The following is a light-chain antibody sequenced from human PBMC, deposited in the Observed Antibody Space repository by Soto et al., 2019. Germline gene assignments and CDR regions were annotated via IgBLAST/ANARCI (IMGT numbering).Light chain of an antibody. J-gene: IGKJ2*01. CDR1: QAVGYN. Sequence: EVVMTQSPATLYVSPGERVTLSCRASQAVGYNLAWYQHKPGQAPRLLIYGASTRVTGIPTRFSGSGSGTEFTLTICSLQSEDFAIYYCQQSYTFGLGTKLEIK. CDR2: GAS. V-gene: IGKV3-15*01. CDR3: QQSYT.